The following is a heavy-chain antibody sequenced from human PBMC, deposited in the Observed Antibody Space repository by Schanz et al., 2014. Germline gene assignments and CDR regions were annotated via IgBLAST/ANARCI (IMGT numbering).Heavy chain of an antibody. Sequence: EVQLVESGGDLVQPGGSQRLSCAASGFIVSSTYMTWVRQAPGKGLEWVSIIYSGVSTYYADSVKGRFTISRDNSKNTLYLQMNSLRAEDTAVYYCARGGGAAASTWGQGTLVTVSS. CDR2: IYSGVST. CDR1: GFIVSSTY. CDR3: ARGGGAAAST. V-gene: IGHV3-66*01. D-gene: IGHD6-13*01. J-gene: IGHJ5*02.